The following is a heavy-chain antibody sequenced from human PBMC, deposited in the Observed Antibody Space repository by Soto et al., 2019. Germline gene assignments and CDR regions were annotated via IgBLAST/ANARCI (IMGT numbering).Heavy chain of an antibody. J-gene: IGHJ6*02. CDR2: IFSNDEK. CDR3: ARIVTRGEGYTNYHCGMDV. Sequence: QVTLKESGPVLVKPTETLTLTCTVSGFSLSNARMGVSWIRQPPGKALEWLAHIFSNDEKSYSTSLKSRLTISKDTSKSQVVLTMTNLDPEDTATYYCARIVTRGEGYTNYHCGMDVWGQGTTVTVSS. D-gene: IGHD5-12*01. V-gene: IGHV2-26*01. CDR1: GFSLSNARMG.